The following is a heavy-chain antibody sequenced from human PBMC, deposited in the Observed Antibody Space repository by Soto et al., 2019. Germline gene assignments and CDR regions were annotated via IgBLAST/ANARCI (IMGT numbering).Heavy chain of an antibody. CDR2: HYPGDSDS. J-gene: IGHJ4*02. CDR1: GYDFPTYW. CDR3: ARHVRRGSVHFEH. D-gene: IGHD3-10*01. V-gene: IGHV5-51*01. Sequence: GESLKISCKTVGYDFPTYWIAWVRQMPGKGLEWMGIHYPGDSDSRYSPSFQGQVTFSSDKSIRTAYLQWSSLKSSDTAMYYCARHVRRGSVHFEHWGQGTPVT.